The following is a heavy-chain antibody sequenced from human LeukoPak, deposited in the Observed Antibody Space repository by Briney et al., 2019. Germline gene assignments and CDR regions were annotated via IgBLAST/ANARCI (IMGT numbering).Heavy chain of an antibody. CDR1: GDSFSSHY. J-gene: IGHJ3*02. CDR3: ARDLVTVTKGFDI. CDR2: ISHIGRT. Sequence: SETLSLTCAVSGDSFSSHYWTWIRQSPGTGLEWIGYISHIGRTNYNPSLKSRVTISIDTSKNQFSLKLRSVTAADTAVYYCARDLVTVTKGFDIWGQGTMVSVST. V-gene: IGHV4-59*11. D-gene: IGHD4-17*01.